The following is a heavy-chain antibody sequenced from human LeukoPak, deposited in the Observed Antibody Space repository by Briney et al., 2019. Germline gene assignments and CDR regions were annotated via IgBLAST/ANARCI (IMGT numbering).Heavy chain of an antibody. J-gene: IGHJ4*02. V-gene: IGHV4-39*07. CDR2: ISHSGRT. Sequence: SETLSLTCAVSGGSISSSSYFWGWMRQPPGKGLEWIGSISHSGRTYYNPSLNNRVTISVDTSQSRFSLKLNSVTAADTALYYCARGIDYYFDYWGQGTLVTVSS. CDR1: GGSISSSSYF. CDR3: ARGIDYYFDY. D-gene: IGHD2-21*01.